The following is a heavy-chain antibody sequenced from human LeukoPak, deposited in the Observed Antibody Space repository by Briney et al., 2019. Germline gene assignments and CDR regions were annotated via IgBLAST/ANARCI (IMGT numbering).Heavy chain of an antibody. J-gene: IGHJ3*02. CDR1: GFTFGDYV. CDR3: TRRYNYDSSGYYYVRDAFDI. V-gene: IGHV3-49*04. Sequence: GGSLRLSCTASGFTFGDYVMSWVRQAPGKGLEWVGFIRSKAYGGTTKNAASVKGRFTISRDDSRSIAYLQMNSLNTEDTAVHYCTRRYNYDSSGYYYVRDAFDIWGQGTMVTVSS. D-gene: IGHD3-22*01. CDR2: IRSKAYGGTT.